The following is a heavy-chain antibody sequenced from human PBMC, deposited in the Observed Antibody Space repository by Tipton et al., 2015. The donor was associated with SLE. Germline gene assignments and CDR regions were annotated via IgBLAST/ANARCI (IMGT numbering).Heavy chain of an antibody. J-gene: IGHJ6*02. CDR2: ISYSGNT. CDR1: GGSFSGYY. CDR3: ARHPPRGGSGYGNYYYGMDV. D-gene: IGHD5-12*01. Sequence: LRLSCAVYGGSFSGYYWSWIRQPPGKGLEWVGFISYSGNTNYNPSLESRVTISVDTSKNQFSLKLSSVTAADTAVYYCARHPPRGGSGYGNYYYGMDVWGQGTTVTVSS. V-gene: IGHV4-59*01.